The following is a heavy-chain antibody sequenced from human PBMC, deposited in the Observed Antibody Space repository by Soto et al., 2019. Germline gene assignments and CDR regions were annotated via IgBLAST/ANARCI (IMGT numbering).Heavy chain of an antibody. CDR3: ARARDYDFWSGPAYYFDY. D-gene: IGHD3-3*01. V-gene: IGHV1-2*04. J-gene: IGHJ4*02. Sequence: ASVKVSCKASGYTFTGYYMHWVRQAPGQGLEWMGWINPNSGGTNYAQKFQGWVTMTRDTSISTAYMELSRLRSDDTAVYYCARARDYDFWSGPAYYFDYWGQGTLVTVSS. CDR1: GYTFTGYY. CDR2: INPNSGGT.